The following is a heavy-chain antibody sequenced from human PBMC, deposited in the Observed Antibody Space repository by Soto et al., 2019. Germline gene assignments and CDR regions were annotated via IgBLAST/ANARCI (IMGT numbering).Heavy chain of an antibody. V-gene: IGHV1-18*04. CDR3: ARGYXSSWYFYHPHYYYGMDV. D-gene: IGHD6-13*01. CDR1: GYTFTSYG. Sequence: ASVKVSCKASGYTFTSYGISWVRQAPGQGLEWMGWISAYNGNTNYAQKLQGRVTMTTDTSTSTAYMELRSLRSDDTAVYYCARGYXSSWYFYHPHYYYGMDVWGQGTTVTVSS. J-gene: IGHJ6*02. CDR2: ISAYNGNT.